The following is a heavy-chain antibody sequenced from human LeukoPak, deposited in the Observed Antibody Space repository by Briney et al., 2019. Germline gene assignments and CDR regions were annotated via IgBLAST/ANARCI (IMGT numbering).Heavy chain of an antibody. J-gene: IGHJ4*02. Sequence: PGGSLRLSCAASGFTFSSYAMSWVRQAPGKGLEWVSAISGSGGSTYYADSVKGRFSTSRDNSKNALYLQMNSLRAEDTAVYYCAKVGSITMIVVVHFDYWGQGTLVTVSS. CDR1: GFTFSSYA. CDR2: ISGSGGST. CDR3: AKVGSITMIVVVHFDY. D-gene: IGHD3-22*01. V-gene: IGHV3-23*01.